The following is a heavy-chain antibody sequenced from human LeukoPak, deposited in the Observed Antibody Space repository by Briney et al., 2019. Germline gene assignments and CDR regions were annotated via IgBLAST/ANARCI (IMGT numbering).Heavy chain of an antibody. D-gene: IGHD3-3*01. CDR1: GFTFSNAW. CDR3: TAYDFWSGLFPRAP. Sequence: GGSLRLSCAASGFTFSNAWMSWVRQAPGQGLEWVGRIKSKTDGGTTDYAAPVKGRFTISRDDSKNTLYLQMNSLKTEDTAVYYCTAYDFWSGLFPRAPWGQGTLVTVSS. V-gene: IGHV3-15*01. J-gene: IGHJ5*02. CDR2: IKSKTDGGTT.